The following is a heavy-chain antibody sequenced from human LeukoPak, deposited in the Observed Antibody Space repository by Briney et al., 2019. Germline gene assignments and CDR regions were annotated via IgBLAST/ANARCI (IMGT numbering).Heavy chain of an antibody. Sequence: PGGSLRLSCAASGFTFSSYAMSWVRQAPGKGLEWVSAISGSGGSTYYADSVKGRFTISRDNSKNTLYLQMNSLGAEDTAVYYCAKDSFYGDGYYFDYWGQGTLVTVSS. CDR1: GFTFSSYA. V-gene: IGHV3-23*01. J-gene: IGHJ4*02. CDR2: ISGSGGST. CDR3: AKDSFYGDGYYFDY. D-gene: IGHD4-17*01.